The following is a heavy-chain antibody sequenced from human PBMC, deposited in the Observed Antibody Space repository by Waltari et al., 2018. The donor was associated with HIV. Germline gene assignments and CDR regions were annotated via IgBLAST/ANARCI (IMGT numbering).Heavy chain of an antibody. Sequence: QVQLVESGGGVVQPGGSLRLSCAASEFTFSSYGMHWVRQAPGKGGGGGSFIRKMESKKAKPTSGRGGLTITRDNPKTRRYLKMNDMRAEDTAMYYCAKELRFWGRYFGMDVGGQGTAATFPS. D-gene: IGHD3-16*01. V-gene: IGHV3-30*02. CDR1: EFTFSSYG. CDR3: AKELRFWGRYFGMDV. J-gene: IGHJ6*02. CDR2: IRKMESKK.